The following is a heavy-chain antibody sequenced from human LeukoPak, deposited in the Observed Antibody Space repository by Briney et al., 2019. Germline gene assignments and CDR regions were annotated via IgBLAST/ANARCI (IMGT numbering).Heavy chain of an antibody. CDR1: GGSISSGSYY. D-gene: IGHD6-6*01. Sequence: PSETLSLTCSVSGGSISSGSYYWSWIRQPAGKGLEWIGRMYSSGSTNYNPSLKSRVTISVDTSKNQVSLKLSSVTAADTAVYYCARDSSSSLAFDIRGQGTMVTVSS. CDR2: MYSSGST. V-gene: IGHV4-61*02. CDR3: ARDSSSSLAFDI. J-gene: IGHJ3*02.